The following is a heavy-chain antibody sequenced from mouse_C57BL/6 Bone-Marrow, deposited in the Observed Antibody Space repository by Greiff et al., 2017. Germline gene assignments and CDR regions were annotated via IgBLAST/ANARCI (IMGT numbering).Heavy chain of an antibody. J-gene: IGHJ3*01. V-gene: IGHV5-16*01. D-gene: IGHD1-1*01. Sequence: EVKLVESEGGLVQPGSSMKLSCTASGFTFSDYYMAWVRQVPEKGLEWVANINYDGSSTYYLDSLKSRFIISRDNAKNILYLQMSSLKSEDTATYYWARGYYGSSPWFAYWGQGTLVTVSA. CDR1: GFTFSDYY. CDR2: INYDGSST. CDR3: ARGYYGSSPWFAY.